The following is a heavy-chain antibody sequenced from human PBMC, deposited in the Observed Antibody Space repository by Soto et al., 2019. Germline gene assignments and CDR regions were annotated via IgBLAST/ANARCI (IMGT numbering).Heavy chain of an antibody. D-gene: IGHD6-19*01. Sequence: GASVKVSCKASGYTFTSYDINWVRQATGQGLEWMGGIIPIFGTANYAQKFQGRVMITADESTSTAYMELSSLRSEDTAVFYCARDLRSSGWYDYYFDYWGQGTLVTVSS. CDR1: GYTFTSYD. CDR3: ARDLRSSGWYDYYFDY. J-gene: IGHJ4*02. CDR2: IIPIFGTA. V-gene: IGHV1-69*13.